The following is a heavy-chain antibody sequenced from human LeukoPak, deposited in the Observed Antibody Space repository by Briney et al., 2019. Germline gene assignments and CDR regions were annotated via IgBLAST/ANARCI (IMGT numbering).Heavy chain of an antibody. J-gene: IGHJ5*02. Sequence: GGSLRLSCVASGFTFRSYSMNWVRQAPGKGLEWFSYISTSSTTIYYADSVKGRFTISRDNAKNSLYLQMNSLRDEDTAVYFCARKNDYDSSGYHNWFAPWGQGTLVTVSS. D-gene: IGHD3-22*01. CDR3: ARKNDYDSSGYHNWFAP. CDR1: GFTFRSYS. V-gene: IGHV3-48*02. CDR2: ISTSSTTI.